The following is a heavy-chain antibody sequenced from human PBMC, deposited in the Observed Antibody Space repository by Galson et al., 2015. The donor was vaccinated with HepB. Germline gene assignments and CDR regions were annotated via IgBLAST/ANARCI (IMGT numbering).Heavy chain of an antibody. V-gene: IGHV3-30*18. CDR2: ISYDGNNQ. D-gene: IGHD6-13*01. J-gene: IGHJ3*01. CDR3: AKDTPPFAADCFNF. Sequence: SLRLSCAASGYTLNHYGMHWVRQAPGKGLEWVAVISYDGNNQNYADSVKGRFTISRDNSEKTLYLQMNSLRPDDTAVYYCAKDTPPFAADCFNFWGQGTMVTVSS. CDR1: GYTLNHYG.